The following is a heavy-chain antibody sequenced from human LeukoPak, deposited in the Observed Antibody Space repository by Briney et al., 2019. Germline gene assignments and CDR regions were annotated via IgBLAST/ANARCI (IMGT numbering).Heavy chain of an antibody. V-gene: IGHV3-15*01. CDR1: GFTFSNAW. J-gene: IGHJ4*02. D-gene: IGHD5-12*01. CDR2: IKSKTDGGTT. CDR3: TTRTPRAVYSGYDYEGY. Sequence: PGGSLRLSCAASGFTFSNAWMSWVRQAPGKGLEWVGRIKSKTDGGTTDYAAPVKGRFTISRDDSKNTLYLQMNSLKTEDTAVYYCTTRTPRAVYSGYDYEGYWGQGTLVTVSS.